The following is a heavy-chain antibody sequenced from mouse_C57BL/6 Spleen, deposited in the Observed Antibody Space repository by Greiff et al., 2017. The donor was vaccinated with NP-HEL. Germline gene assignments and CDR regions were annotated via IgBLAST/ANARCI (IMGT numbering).Heavy chain of an antibody. Sequence: QVQLQQSGAELVRPGASVKLSCKASGYTFTDYYINWVKQRPGQGLEWIARIYPGSGNTYYNEKFKGKATLTAEKSSSTAYMQLSSLTSEDSAVYFCARGPSIYYGYDGFAYWGQGTLVTVSA. D-gene: IGHD2-2*01. J-gene: IGHJ3*01. CDR2: IYPGSGNT. V-gene: IGHV1-76*01. CDR3: ARGPSIYYGYDGFAY. CDR1: GYTFTDYY.